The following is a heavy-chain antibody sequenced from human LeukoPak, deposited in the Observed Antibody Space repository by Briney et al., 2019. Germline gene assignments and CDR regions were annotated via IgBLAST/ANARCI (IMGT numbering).Heavy chain of an antibody. V-gene: IGHV3-30*02. J-gene: IGHJ4*02. CDR1: GFTFSSFG. D-gene: IGHD5-18*01. CDR3: AREGIGSRAGGYYYGLVY. CDR2: IRYDGSNK. Sequence: PGGSLRLSCAASGFTFSSFGMHWVRQAPGKGLEWVAFIRYDGSNKYHADSVKGRFTISRDNSMNTLYLQMNSLRAEDTAVYSCAREGIGSRAGGYYYGLVYWGQGTLVTVSS.